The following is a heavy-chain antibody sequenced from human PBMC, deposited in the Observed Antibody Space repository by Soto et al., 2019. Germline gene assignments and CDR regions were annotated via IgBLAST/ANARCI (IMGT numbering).Heavy chain of an antibody. Sequence: PSETLSLTCAVSGYSISSGYYWGWIRQPPGKGLEWIGSIYHSGSTYYNPSLKSRVTISVDTSKNQFSLKLSSVTAADTAVYYCERCWDRNWFDPWGQGTLVTVSS. J-gene: IGHJ5*02. CDR1: GYSISSGYY. CDR2: IYHSGST. D-gene: IGHD1-26*01. V-gene: IGHV4-38-2*01. CDR3: ERCWDRNWFDP.